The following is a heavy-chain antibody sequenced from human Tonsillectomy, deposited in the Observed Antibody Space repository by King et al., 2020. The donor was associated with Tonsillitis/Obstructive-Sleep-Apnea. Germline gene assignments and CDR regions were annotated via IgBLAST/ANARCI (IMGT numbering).Heavy chain of an antibody. V-gene: IGHV3-11*05. Sequence: VQLVESGGGLVKPGGSLRLSCAASGFTFSDYYMSWIRQAPGKGLEWVSYISSSSSYTNYADSVKGRFTISRDNAKNSLYLHMNSLRAEDTAVYYCARDSGGTGWFNYCFDYWGQGTLVTVSS. CDR3: ARDSGGTGWFNYCFDY. J-gene: IGHJ4*02. D-gene: IGHD3-10*01. CDR2: ISSSSSYT. CDR1: GFTFSDYY.